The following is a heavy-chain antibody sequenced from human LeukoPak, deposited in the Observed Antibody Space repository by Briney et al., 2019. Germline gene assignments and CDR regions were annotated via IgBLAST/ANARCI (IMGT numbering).Heavy chain of an antibody. CDR2: ISSGDRT. J-gene: IGHJ4*02. CDR1: GFTFSSYA. D-gene: IGHD3-9*01. CDR3: AKDATASPYFHWFDN. V-gene: IGHV3-23*01. Sequence: GGSLRLSCAASGFTFSSYAMNWVRQAPGKGLEWVAGISSGDRTFHAESVKGRFTISREKSKDTLYLQMNSLRAEDTAVYYCAKDATASPYFHWFDNWGQGTQVIVSS.